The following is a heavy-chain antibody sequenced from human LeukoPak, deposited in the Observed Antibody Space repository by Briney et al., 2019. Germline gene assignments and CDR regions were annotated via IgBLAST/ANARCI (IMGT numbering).Heavy chain of an antibody. CDR3: ARDLGSGVNSAFDY. Sequence: GGSLRLSCAASGFTFNSYSMNWVRQAPGKGLEWVSSITGSGVYTYYADSVKGRFTISRDNAKHSLYMQMYSLRAEATAVYYCARDLGSGVNSAFDYWGQGTLVTVSS. CDR1: GFTFNSYS. V-gene: IGHV3-21*01. D-gene: IGHD6-19*01. J-gene: IGHJ4*02. CDR2: ITGSGVYT.